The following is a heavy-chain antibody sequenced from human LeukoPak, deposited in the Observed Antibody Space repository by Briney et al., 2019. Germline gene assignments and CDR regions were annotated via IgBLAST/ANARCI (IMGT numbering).Heavy chain of an antibody. CDR2: IYHSGGT. V-gene: IGHV4-38-2*01. CDR3: ARVGSGWPFDY. Sequence: SETLSLTCAVSDYSISSGYHWGWIRQPPGKGLEWIGNIYHSGGTYYNSSLKSRVTISVDTSKNQFSLKLSSVTAADTAVYYCARVGSGWPFDYWGQGTLVTVSS. D-gene: IGHD6-19*01. CDR1: DYSISSGYH. J-gene: IGHJ4*02.